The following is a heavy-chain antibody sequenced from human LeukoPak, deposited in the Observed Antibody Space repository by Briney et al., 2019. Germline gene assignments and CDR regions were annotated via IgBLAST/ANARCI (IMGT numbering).Heavy chain of an antibody. Sequence: GGSLRLSCAASGFTFSSYAMSWVRQAPGKGLEWVSAISGSGGSTYYADSVKGRFTISRDNSKNTLYLQMNSLRAEDTAVYYCAKPRANIVVEDYYYMDVWGKGTTVTVSS. V-gene: IGHV3-23*01. CDR3: AKPRANIVVEDYYYMDV. CDR2: ISGSGGST. CDR1: GFTFSSYA. J-gene: IGHJ6*03. D-gene: IGHD2-2*01.